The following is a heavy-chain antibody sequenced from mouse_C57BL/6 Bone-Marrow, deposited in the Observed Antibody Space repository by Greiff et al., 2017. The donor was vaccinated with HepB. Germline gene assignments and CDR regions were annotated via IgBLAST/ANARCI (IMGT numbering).Heavy chain of an antibody. D-gene: IGHD2-3*01. Sequence: EVKLVESEGGLVQPGSSMKLSCTASGFTFSDYYMAWVRQVPEKGLEWVANINYDGSSTYYLDSLKSRFIISRDNAKNILYLQMSSLKSADTATYYCAREGYDGYLYWYFDVWGTGTTVTVSS. CDR3: AREGYDGYLYWYFDV. V-gene: IGHV5-16*01. CDR2: INYDGSST. CDR1: GFTFSDYY. J-gene: IGHJ1*03.